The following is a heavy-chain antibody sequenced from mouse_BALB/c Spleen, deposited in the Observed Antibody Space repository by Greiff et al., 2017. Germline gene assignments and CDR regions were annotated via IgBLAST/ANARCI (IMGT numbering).Heavy chain of an antibody. D-gene: IGHD2-4*01. Sequence: DVQLVESGTVLARPGASVKMSCKASGYTFTSYWMHWVKQRPGQGLEWIGAIYPGNSDTSYNQKFKGKAKLTAVTSTSTAYMELSSLTNEDSAVYYCARNDYEAGLDYWGQGTTLTVSS. CDR2: IYPGNSDT. CDR3: ARNDYEAGLDY. V-gene: IGHV1-5*01. CDR1: GYTFTSYW. J-gene: IGHJ2*01.